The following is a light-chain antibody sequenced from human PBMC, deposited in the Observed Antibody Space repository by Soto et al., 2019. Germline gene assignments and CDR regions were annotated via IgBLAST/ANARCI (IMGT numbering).Light chain of an antibody. Sequence: EIVMTQLPPTLYVSPGERATLSCRASQSISRNLAWFQQKPGQAPSLLIFGASTRAAGIPARFSGSGSGTEFSLTISGLQSEDFAVYFCHQYENWPKTFGQGTKVEI. J-gene: IGKJ1*01. CDR3: HQYENWPKT. CDR2: GAS. CDR1: QSISRN. V-gene: IGKV3-15*01.